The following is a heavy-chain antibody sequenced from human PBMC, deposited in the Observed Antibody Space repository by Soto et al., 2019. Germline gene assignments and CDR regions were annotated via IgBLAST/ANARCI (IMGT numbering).Heavy chain of an antibody. Sequence: SETLSLTCTVSGGSITDYSWVWIRQPAGKGLEWIGRIFSSGSTNYNPSLKGRITMSLDTSKNQFSLKLNSATATDTAVYFCARELSGNYFTFDLWCQGTMATVSS. CDR2: IFSSGST. J-gene: IGHJ3*01. V-gene: IGHV4-4*07. CDR3: ARELSGNYFTFDL. CDR1: GGSITDYS. D-gene: IGHD1-26*01.